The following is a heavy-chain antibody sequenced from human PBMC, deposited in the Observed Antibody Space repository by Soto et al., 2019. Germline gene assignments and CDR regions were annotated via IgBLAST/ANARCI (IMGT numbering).Heavy chain of an antibody. V-gene: IGHV3-30-3*01. CDR2: ISYDGSTT. CDR1: GFTFTSHA. CDR3: ARHLASTVTTSGWFDP. D-gene: IGHD4-4*01. J-gene: IGHJ5*02. Sequence: QVQLVESGGGVVQPGRSLRLSCAASGFTFTSHAMHWVRQAPGKGLEWVSIISYDGSTTYYADSVKGRFTISRDNSKNTLYLQMNSLRADDTAVYFCARHLASTVTTSGWFDPGGQGTLVIVSS.